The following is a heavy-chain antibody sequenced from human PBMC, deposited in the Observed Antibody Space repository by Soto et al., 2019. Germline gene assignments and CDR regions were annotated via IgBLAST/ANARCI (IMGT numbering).Heavy chain of an antibody. Sequence: ASVKVSCKASGYTFTSYGISWVRQAPGQGLEWMGWISAYNGNTNYAQKLQGRVTMTTDKSTSTAYMELRSLKSDDTAVYYCARGGHSYRYYYYYGMDVWGQGTTVTVSS. CDR1: GYTFTSYG. J-gene: IGHJ6*02. CDR3: ARGGHSYRYYYYYGMDV. D-gene: IGHD3-3*02. V-gene: IGHV1-18*04. CDR2: ISAYNGNT.